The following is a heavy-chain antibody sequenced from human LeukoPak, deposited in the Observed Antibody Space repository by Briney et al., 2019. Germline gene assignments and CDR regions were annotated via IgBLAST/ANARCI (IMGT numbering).Heavy chain of an antibody. CDR3: ARSRRVAYQLLLYYFDY. J-gene: IGHJ4*02. Sequence: SQTLSLTCAISGDSVSSNTAAWNWIRQSPSRGLEWLGRTYYRSKYYNDYAVSVKSRITINSDTSKNQFSLQLNSVTPEDTAVYYCARSRRVAYQLLLYYFDYWGQGTLVTVSS. V-gene: IGHV6-1*01. CDR2: TYYRSKYYN. CDR1: GDSVSSNTAA. D-gene: IGHD2-2*01.